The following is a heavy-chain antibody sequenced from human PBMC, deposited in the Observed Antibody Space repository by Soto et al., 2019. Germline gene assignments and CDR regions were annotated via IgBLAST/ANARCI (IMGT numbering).Heavy chain of an antibody. J-gene: IGHJ6*02. D-gene: IGHD1-1*01. CDR1: GGSFNSYA. CDR3: AKTTGASSILPGMDV. Sequence: QVQLVQSGAEVKKPGSSVKVSCKASGGSFNSYAISWVRQAPGQGLEWLGGIIPIFSSANYAQKFQGRLTSTADESTSTAYMDLSSLTTDDTAVYYCAKTTGASSILPGMDVWGQGTTVTVSS. V-gene: IGHV1-69*01. CDR2: IIPIFSSA.